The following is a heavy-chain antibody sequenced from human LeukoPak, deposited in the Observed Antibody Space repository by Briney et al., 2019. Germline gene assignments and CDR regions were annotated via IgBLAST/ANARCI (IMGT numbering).Heavy chain of an antibody. D-gene: IGHD2-21*01. CDR2: IYYSGTT. V-gene: IGHV4-59*08. Sequence: SETLSLTRTVSSGTTSSYSWSWIRQPPGKGLEWIGYIYYSGTTSYNPSLKSRVTISVDTSKNQFSLKLSSVTAANTAVYYCARNPSYSDAFVMRGQETMVTVSS. CDR1: SGTTSSYS. J-gene: IGHJ3*02. CDR3: ARNPSYSDAFVM.